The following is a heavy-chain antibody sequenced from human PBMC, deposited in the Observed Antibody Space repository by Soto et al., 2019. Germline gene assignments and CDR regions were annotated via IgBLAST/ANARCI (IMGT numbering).Heavy chain of an antibody. CDR3: ARDQGYYYGSGPFNF. V-gene: IGHV1-3*01. CDR1: GYTFTSYA. J-gene: IGHJ4*02. CDR2: INAGNGNT. D-gene: IGHD3-10*01. Sequence: QVQLVQSGAEVKKPGASVKVSCKASGYTFTSYAMHWVRQAPGQRLEWMGWINAGNGNTKYSQKFQGRVTITRDTAASTAYMELSSLSSEDTAVYYCARDQGYYYGSGPFNFWGQGTLVTVAS.